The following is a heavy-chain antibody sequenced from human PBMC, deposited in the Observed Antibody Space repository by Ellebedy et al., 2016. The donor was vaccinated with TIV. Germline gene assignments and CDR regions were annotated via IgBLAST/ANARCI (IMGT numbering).Heavy chain of an antibody. D-gene: IGHD5-18*01. CDR2: IVGSGATK. Sequence: GESLKISCVASGFSFSSYALSWIRQAPGKGLEWVSGIVGSGATKYADSVKGRFSISRDNSKSTVDLQMNSLRADDTAICYCAKDRIFGDGYWVFDYWGQGTLVTVSS. CDR1: GFSFSSYA. CDR3: AKDRIFGDGYWVFDY. J-gene: IGHJ4*02. V-gene: IGHV3-23*01.